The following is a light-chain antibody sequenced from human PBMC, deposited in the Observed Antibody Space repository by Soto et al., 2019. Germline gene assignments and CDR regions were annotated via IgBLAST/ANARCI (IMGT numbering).Light chain of an antibody. J-gene: IGKJ1*01. CDR1: QTVRNNY. CDR2: GAS. Sequence: EVVLTQSPATLSVSPGDRATLSCRASQTVRNNYLAWYQQRPGQAPRLLIYGASSRATGIPDRFSGSGSGTNFTLTISRLEPEDFAGYYYQQYGSATGTFGQGTKVDI. CDR3: QQYGSATGT. V-gene: IGKV3-20*01.